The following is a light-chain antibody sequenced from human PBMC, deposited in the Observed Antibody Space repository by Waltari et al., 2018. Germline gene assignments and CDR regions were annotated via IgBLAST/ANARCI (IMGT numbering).Light chain of an antibody. CDR2: QDI. J-gene: IGLJ2*01. Sequence: SYQLTQPPSVSVSSGQTASITCSGDKLGDKYVCWYQQKPGQSPVLVIYQDIKRPSGIPERISGSNSGNTATQTISGTQAMDEADYYCQTWDSSFVIFGGGTKLTVL. V-gene: IGLV3-1*01. CDR3: QTWDSSFVI. CDR1: KLGDKY.